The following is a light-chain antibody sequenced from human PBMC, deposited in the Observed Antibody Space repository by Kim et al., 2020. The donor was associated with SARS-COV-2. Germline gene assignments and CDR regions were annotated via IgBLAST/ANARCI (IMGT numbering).Light chain of an antibody. CDR1: SSNIGSNY. Sequence: ELTQPPSASGTPGQTVTISCSGSSSNIGSNYVYWYQQLPGTAPKLLIYRNNQRPSGVPDRFSSSKSGTSASLAISGLRSEDEADYYCSTWDASHVVFG. V-gene: IGLV1-47*01. CDR3: STWDASHVV. J-gene: IGLJ2*01. CDR2: RNN.